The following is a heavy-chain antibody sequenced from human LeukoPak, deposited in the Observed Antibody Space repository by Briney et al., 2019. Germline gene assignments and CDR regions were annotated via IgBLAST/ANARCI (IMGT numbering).Heavy chain of an antibody. V-gene: IGHV1-69*13. CDR1: GGTFSSYA. J-gene: IGHJ4*02. D-gene: IGHD2-15*01. CDR3: ARVYCSGGSCYDY. Sequence: SVKVSCKASGGTFSSYAISWVRQAPGQGLEWMGGIIPIFGTANYAQKFQGSVTITADESTSTAYMELSSLRSEDTAVYYCARVYCSGGSCYDYWGQGTLVTVSS. CDR2: IIPIFGTA.